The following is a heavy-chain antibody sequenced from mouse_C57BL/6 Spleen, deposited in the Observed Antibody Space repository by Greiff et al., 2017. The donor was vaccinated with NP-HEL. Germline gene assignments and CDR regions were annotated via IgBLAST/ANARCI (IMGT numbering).Heavy chain of an antibody. CDR1: GYAFSSSW. J-gene: IGHJ2*01. CDR2: IYPGDGDT. CDR3: ARWGDY. Sequence: QVQLQQSGPELVKPGASVKISCKASGYAFSSSWMNWVKQRPGKGLEWIGRIYPGDGDTNYNGKFKGEATLTADKSSSTAYMQLSSLTSEDSAVYFCARWGDYWGQGTTLTVSS. V-gene: IGHV1-82*01.